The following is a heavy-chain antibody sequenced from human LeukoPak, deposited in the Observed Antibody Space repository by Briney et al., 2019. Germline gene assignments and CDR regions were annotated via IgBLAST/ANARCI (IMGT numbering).Heavy chain of an antibody. V-gene: IGHV4-59*01. J-gene: IGHJ6*04. CDR2: IYYSGST. CDR3: ARAIGDLSYYGMDV. D-gene: IGHD1-26*01. CDR1: GGFISSYY. Sequence: SETLSLTCTVSGGFISSYYWSWIRQPPGKGLEWIGYIYYSGSTNYNPSLKSRVTISVDTSKNQFSLKLRSETAADTAVYYCARAIGDLSYYGMDVWGKGTTVTVSS.